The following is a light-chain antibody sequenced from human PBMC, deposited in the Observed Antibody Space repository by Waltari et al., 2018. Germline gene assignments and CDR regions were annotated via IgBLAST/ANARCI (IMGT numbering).Light chain of an antibody. J-gene: IGKJ2*01. CDR2: WAT. Sequence: DIVVTQSPDSLTVSLGERATLNCKSSQNLLFDSDKKNYMAWYQQKPGLPPRLLVYWATTRQPGVPDRFSGSGSGTDFSLTISRLEPGDSAVYYCQQYGGSPPYTFGQGTKVEIK. CDR3: QQYGGSPPYT. CDR1: QNLLFDSDKKNY. V-gene: IGKV4-1*01.